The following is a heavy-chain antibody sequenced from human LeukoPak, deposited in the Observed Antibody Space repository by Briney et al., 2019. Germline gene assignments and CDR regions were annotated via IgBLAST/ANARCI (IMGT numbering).Heavy chain of an antibody. CDR1: GGSFSGYY. CDR3: ARGPPRVAGTEYFDY. V-gene: IGHV4-34*01. CDR2: INHSGST. Sequence: SETLSLTCAVYGGSFSGYYWSWIRHPPGKGLEWIGEINHSGSTNYNPSLKSRVTITVDTSKNQCSLKLSSVTAADTAVYYCARGPPRVAGTEYFDYWGQGTLVTVSS. J-gene: IGHJ4*02. D-gene: IGHD2-15*01.